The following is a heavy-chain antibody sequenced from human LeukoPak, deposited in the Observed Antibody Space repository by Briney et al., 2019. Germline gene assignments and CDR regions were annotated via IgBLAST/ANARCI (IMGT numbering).Heavy chain of an antibody. CDR3: ARDRNYYGSGSYFLDY. CDR1: GYTFTSYG. J-gene: IGHJ4*02. CDR2: ISAYNGNT. D-gene: IGHD3-10*01. Sequence: VASVNVSCKASGYTFTSYGISWVRQAPGQGLEWMGWISAYNGNTNYAQKLQGRVTMATDTSTSTAYMELRSLRSDDTAVYYCARDRNYYGSGSYFLDYWGQGTLVTVSS. V-gene: IGHV1-18*01.